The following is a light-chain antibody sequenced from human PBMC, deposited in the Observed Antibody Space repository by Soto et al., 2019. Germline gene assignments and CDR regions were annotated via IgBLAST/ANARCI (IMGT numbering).Light chain of an antibody. V-gene: IGKV1-9*01. CDR2: SAS. J-gene: IGKJ4*01. CDR1: QALSNY. CDR3: QQLSRYPLT. Sequence: DVKLSQSPSVLSASIGDTVTITCRASQALSNYLAWYQQKPGKAPDLLIYSASTLQSGVPSRFSGSGSETEFSLTIRALQPEDFATYYCQQLSRYPLTFAGGTKVAIK.